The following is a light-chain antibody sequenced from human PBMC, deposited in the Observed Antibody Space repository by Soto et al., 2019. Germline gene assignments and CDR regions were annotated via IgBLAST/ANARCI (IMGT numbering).Light chain of an antibody. CDR2: EVS. CDR3: SSYTSSNTYV. J-gene: IGLJ1*01. CDR1: SSDVGGYNY. V-gene: IGLV2-14*01. Sequence: QSVLTQPASVSGSPGQSIIISCTGTSSDVGGYNYVSWYQQHPGKAPKLIIYEVSNRPSGVSNRFSGSKSDNTASLTISGLQAEDEADYYCSSYTSSNTYVFGTGTKLTVL.